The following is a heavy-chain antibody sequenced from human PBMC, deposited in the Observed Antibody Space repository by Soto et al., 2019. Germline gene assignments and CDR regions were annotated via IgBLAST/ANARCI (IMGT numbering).Heavy chain of an antibody. CDR1: GYPFTNYL. CDR2: IYPGDSDT. CDR3: ARPYSAYEGY. V-gene: IGHV5-51*01. J-gene: IGHJ4*02. D-gene: IGHD5-12*01. Sequence: PGESLKISCKGSGYPFTNYLIGWVRQMPGEGLEWMGIIYPGDSDTRYSPSFQGQVTISADKSISTAYLQWNSLKASDTAMYYCARPYSAYEGYWGQGTLVTVS.